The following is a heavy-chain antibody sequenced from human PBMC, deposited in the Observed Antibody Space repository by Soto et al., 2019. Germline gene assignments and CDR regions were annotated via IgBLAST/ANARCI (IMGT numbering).Heavy chain of an antibody. CDR3: ATGPRPENYGGNVFFDY. Sequence: ASVKVSCKVSGYTLTELSMHWVRQAPGKGLEWMGGFDPEDGETVYAQKFQGRVTMTEDTSTDTAYMELSSLRSEDTAVYYCATGPRPENYGGNVFFDYWGQGTLVTVSS. V-gene: IGHV1-24*01. CDR2: FDPEDGET. CDR1: GYTLTELS. D-gene: IGHD4-17*01. J-gene: IGHJ4*02.